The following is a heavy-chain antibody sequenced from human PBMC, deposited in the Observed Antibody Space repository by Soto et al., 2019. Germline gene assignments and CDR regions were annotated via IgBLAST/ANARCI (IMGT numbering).Heavy chain of an antibody. V-gene: IGHV2-26*01. CDR2: IFSNDEK. D-gene: IGHD2-15*01. CDR3: ARSLGYCSGGSCYSDY. CDR1: GFSLSNARMG. Sequence: GSGPTLVNPTETLTLTCTVSGFSLSNARMGVSWIRQPPGKALEWLAHIFSNDEKSYSTSLKSRLTISKDTSKSQVVLTMTNMDPVDTAIYYCARSLGYCSGGSCYSDYWGQGPLVTVSS. J-gene: IGHJ4*02.